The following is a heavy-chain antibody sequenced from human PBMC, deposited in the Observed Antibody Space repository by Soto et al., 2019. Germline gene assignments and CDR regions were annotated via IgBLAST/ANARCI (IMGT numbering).Heavy chain of an antibody. Sequence: ASVKVSCKASGYTFTSYDINWVRQATGQGLEWMGWMNPNSGNTGYAQKFQGRVTMTRNTSISTAYMELSSLRSEDTAVYYCARGRRYCSSTSCKHYYYYYYMDVWGKGTTVTVSS. CDR2: MNPNSGNT. J-gene: IGHJ6*03. CDR1: GYTFTSYD. V-gene: IGHV1-8*01. D-gene: IGHD2-2*01. CDR3: ARGRRYCSSTSCKHYYYYYYMDV.